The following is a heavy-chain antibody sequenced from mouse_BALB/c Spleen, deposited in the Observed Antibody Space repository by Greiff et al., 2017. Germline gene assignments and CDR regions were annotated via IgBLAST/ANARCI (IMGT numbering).Heavy chain of an antibody. D-gene: IGHD1-1*01. CDR3: ARDYYKYFDV. CDR2: ISSGSSTI. CDR1: GFTFSSFG. V-gene: IGHV5-17*02. J-gene: IGHJ1*01. Sequence: DVKLVESGGGLVQPGGSRKLSCAASGFTFSSFGMHWVRQAPEKGLEWVAYISSGSSTIYYADTVKGRFTISRDNPKNTLFLQMTSLRSEDTAMYYCARDYYKYFDVWGAGTTVTVSS.